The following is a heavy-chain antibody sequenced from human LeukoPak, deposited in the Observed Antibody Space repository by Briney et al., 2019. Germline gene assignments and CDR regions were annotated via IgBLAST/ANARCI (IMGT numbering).Heavy chain of an antibody. CDR3: ARDTYGYSGYDSIEVNWFDP. V-gene: IGHV3-11*01. D-gene: IGHD5-12*01. CDR1: GFTFSDYY. Sequence: RGSLRLSCAASGFTFSDYYMSWIRQAPGKGLEWVSYISSSGSTICYADSVKGRFTISRDNTKNSLYLQMNSLRAEDTAVYYCARDTYGYSGYDSIEVNWFDPWGQGTLVTVSS. J-gene: IGHJ5*02. CDR2: ISSSGSTI.